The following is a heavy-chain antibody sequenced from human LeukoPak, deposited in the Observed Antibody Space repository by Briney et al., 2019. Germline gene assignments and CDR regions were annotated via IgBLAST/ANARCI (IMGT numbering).Heavy chain of an antibody. J-gene: IGHJ4*02. V-gene: IGHV3-7*01. CDR2: IKEDGSQR. D-gene: IGHD6-19*01. CDR3: TRDRGYNSFDY. CDR1: GFTFSRSW. Sequence: GGSLRLSCAASGFTFSRSWTTWVRQAPGKGPEWVANIKEDGSQRSYVDSVKGRFIISRDNAKNSLFLQVISLRAEDTAVYYCTRDRGYNSFDYWGQGTLVIVSS.